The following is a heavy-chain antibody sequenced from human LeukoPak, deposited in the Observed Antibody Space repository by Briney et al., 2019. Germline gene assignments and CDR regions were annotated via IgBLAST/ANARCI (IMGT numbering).Heavy chain of an antibody. J-gene: IGHJ3*02. D-gene: IGHD2-2*01. V-gene: IGHV1-2*02. CDR3: ARDHLGYCSSTSCYRDAFDI. CDR2: INPNSGGT. CDR1: GYTFTGYY. Sequence: ASVKVSCKASGYTFTGYYIHWVRQAPGQGLEWMGWINPNSGGTNYAQKFRGRVTMTRDTSISTAYMELSRLRSDDTAVYYCARDHLGYCSSTSCYRDAFDIWGQGTMVTVSS.